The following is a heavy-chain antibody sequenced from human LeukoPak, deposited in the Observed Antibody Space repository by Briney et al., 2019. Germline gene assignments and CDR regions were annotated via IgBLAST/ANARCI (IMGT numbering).Heavy chain of an antibody. J-gene: IGHJ4*02. CDR3: ATHLSSGYYYLLDY. Sequence: PGGSLRLSCAASGFTVSSNYMSWVRQAPGKGLEWVSVIYSGGGTYYADSVKGRFTISRDNSKNTLYLQMNSLRAEDTAVYYCATHLSSGYYYLLDYWGQGTLVTVSS. D-gene: IGHD3-22*01. CDR2: IYSGGGT. V-gene: IGHV3-66*01. CDR1: GFTVSSNY.